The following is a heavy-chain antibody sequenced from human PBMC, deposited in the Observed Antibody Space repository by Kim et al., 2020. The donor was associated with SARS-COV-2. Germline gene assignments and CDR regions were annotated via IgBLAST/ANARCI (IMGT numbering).Heavy chain of an antibody. V-gene: IGHV3-73*01. CDR3: TKPPSRIAGGWSDS. D-gene: IGHD2-21*01. J-gene: IGHJ5*01. CDR2: IRSKTNNYET. CDR1: GFTFSGSA. Sequence: GGSLRLSCAASGFTFSGSAMHWVRLTSGKGLELVGRIRSKTNNYETTYAMSVKGRFTISRDDSKNTLYLQMNSLKSEDTAIYFCTKPPSRIAGGWSDSWGPGTLVTVSS.